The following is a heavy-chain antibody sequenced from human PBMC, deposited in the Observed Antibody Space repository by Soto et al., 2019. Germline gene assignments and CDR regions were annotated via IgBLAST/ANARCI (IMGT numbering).Heavy chain of an antibody. D-gene: IGHD6-19*01. CDR3: ARVHVMVVAGSTFDY. V-gene: IGHV4-38-2*02. CDR2: IYHGGTT. J-gene: IGHJ4*03. CDR1: GDSISSGSY. Sequence: SETLSLTCTVSGDSISSGSYWGWIRQPPGEGPEWIASIYHGGTTFYNPSLKSRISISVDTSKNQFSLRLTSVTAADTATYYCARVHVMVVAGSTFDYWGQGTLVTVS.